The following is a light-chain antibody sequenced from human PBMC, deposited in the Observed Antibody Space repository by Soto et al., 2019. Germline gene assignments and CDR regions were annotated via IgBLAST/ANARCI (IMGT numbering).Light chain of an antibody. V-gene: IGLV2-23*01. J-gene: IGLJ1*01. CDR1: SSDVGSYNL. Sequence: QSVLTQPASVSGSPGQSITISCTGTSSDVGSYNLVSWYQQHPGKAPKLMIYEGSKRPSGVSNRFSGSKSGNTASLTISGLQAEDEADYYCCSYAGSSTSLLYVFGTGTQLTVL. CDR2: EGS. CDR3: CSYAGSSTSLLYV.